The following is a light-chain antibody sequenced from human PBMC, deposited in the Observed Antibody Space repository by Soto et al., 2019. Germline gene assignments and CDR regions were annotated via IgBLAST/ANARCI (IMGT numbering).Light chain of an antibody. Sequence: DFQMAQSPSTLSASVGDRVPITSRVSQTISTWLAWYQQKPGKAPEFLIYDASNLQSGVPSMFSGSGAETEFTRAISSLQPEDVSTYYCLQHNSYPWTFCQGTKVDIK. CDR1: QTISTW. V-gene: IGKV1-5*01. CDR2: DAS. CDR3: LQHNSYPWT. J-gene: IGKJ1*01.